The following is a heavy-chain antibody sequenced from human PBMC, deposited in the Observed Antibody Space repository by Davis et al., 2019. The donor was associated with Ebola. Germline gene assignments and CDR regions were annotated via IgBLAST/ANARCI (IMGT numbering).Heavy chain of an antibody. Sequence: SVKVFCKASGGTFSSYAISWVRQAPGQGLEWMGGIIPIFGTANYAQKFQGRVTITADESTSTAYMELSSLRSEDTAVYYCARGPGIFGVVIMSDLYYMDVWGKGTTVTVSS. CDR2: IIPIFGTA. V-gene: IGHV1-69*13. J-gene: IGHJ6*03. D-gene: IGHD3-3*01. CDR1: GGTFSSYA. CDR3: ARGPGIFGVVIMSDLYYMDV.